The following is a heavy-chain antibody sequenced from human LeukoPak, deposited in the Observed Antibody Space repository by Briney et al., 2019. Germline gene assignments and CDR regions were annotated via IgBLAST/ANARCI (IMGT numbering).Heavy chain of an antibody. J-gene: IGHJ6*03. CDR2: ISGSGGST. V-gene: IGHV3-23*01. CDR1: GFTFSSYG. Sequence: GTLRLSCAASGFTFSSYGMSWVRQAPGKGLEWVSAISGSGGSTYYADSVKGRFTISRDNSKNTLYLQMNSLRAEDTAVYYCAKLTVTFPRYYYYVDVWGKGTTVTISS. D-gene: IGHD4-17*01. CDR3: AKLTVTFPRYYYYVDV.